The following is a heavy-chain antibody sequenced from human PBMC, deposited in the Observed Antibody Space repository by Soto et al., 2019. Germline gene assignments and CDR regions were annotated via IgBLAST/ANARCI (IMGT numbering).Heavy chain of an antibody. D-gene: IGHD3-10*01. J-gene: IGHJ3*02. Sequence: VKVSCKASGGTFSSYAISWVRQAPGQGLEWMGGIIPIFGTTNYAEKFRGRVSITADESTSTAYVELSSLRSEDTAVYYCAGSFKYGSGTFDAFDIWGQETMVTVSS. CDR1: GGTFSSYA. V-gene: IGHV1-69*13. CDR2: IIPIFGTT. CDR3: AGSFKYGSGTFDAFDI.